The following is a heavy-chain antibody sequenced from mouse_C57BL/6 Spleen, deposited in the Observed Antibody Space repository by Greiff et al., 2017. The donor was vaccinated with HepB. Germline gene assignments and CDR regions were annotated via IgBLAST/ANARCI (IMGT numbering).Heavy chain of an antibody. J-gene: IGHJ2*01. CDR1: GYTFTSYG. V-gene: IGHV1-81*01. CDR3: ASLYGSSYDFDY. CDR2: IYPRSGNT. Sequence: VQGVESGAELARPGASVKLSCKASGYTFTSYGISWVKQRTGQGLEWIGEIYPRSGNTYYNEKFKGKATLTADKSSSTAYMELRSLTSEDSAVYFCASLYGSSYDFDYWGQGTTLTVSS. D-gene: IGHD1-1*01.